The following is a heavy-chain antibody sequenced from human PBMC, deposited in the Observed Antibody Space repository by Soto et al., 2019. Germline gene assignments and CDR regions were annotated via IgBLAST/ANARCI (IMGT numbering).Heavy chain of an antibody. V-gene: IGHV4-34*01. D-gene: IGHD3-22*01. CDR3: ARGPITTNPRFDP. Sequence: LTCAVYGGSFSGYYWSWIRQPPGKGLEWIGEINHSGSTNYNPSLKSRVTISVDTSKNQFSLKLSSVTAADTAVYYCARGPITTNPRFDPWGQGTLVTVSS. CDR1: GGSFSGYY. J-gene: IGHJ5*02. CDR2: INHSGST.